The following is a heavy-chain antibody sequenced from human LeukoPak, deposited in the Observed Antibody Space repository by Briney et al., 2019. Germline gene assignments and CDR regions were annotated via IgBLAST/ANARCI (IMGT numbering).Heavy chain of an antibody. J-gene: IGHJ6*03. V-gene: IGHV1-46*01. CDR1: GYTFTSYY. D-gene: IGHD3-3*01. CDR3: ARDPRFLEWLSHAGDYYYMDV. CDR2: INPSGGST. Sequence: GASVKVSCKASGYTFTSYYMHWVRQAPGQGLEWMGIINPSGGSTSYAQKFQGRVTMTRDTSTSTVYMELSSLRAEDTAVYYCARDPRFLEWLSHAGDYYYMDVWGKGTTVTVSS.